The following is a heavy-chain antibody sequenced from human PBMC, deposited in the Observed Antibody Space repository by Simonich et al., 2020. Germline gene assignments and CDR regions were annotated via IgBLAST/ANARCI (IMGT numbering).Heavy chain of an antibody. CDR1: GYTFTGYY. Sequence: QVQLVQSGAEVKKPGASVKVSCKASGYTFTGYYMHWVRQAPGQGLEWRGWINPNSGCTNYAQKIQGRVTMTRDTSISTAYMELSRLRSDDTAVYYCARGALTGDYYYMDVWGKGTTVTVSS. D-gene: IGHD7-27*01. J-gene: IGHJ6*03. V-gene: IGHV1-2*02. CDR3: ARGALTGDYYYMDV. CDR2: INPNSGCT.